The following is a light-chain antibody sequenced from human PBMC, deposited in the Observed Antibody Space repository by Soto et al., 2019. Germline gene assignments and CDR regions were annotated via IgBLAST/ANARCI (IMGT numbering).Light chain of an antibody. CDR2: GAS. V-gene: IGKV3-20*01. CDR3: QQYAGSPRT. J-gene: IGKJ2*01. CDR1: QSVGTS. Sequence: EIVLTQSPVTLSLSPGERGTLSCRASQSVGTSLAWYQQKPGQAPRLLIYGASNRATGIPDRFSGSGSGTDFTLTISRLEPEDFAVYYCQQYAGSPRTFGQGTKVDIK.